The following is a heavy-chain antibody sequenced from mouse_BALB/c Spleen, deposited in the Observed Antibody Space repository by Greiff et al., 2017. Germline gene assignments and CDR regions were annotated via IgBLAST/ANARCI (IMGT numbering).Heavy chain of an antibody. J-gene: IGHJ4*01. CDR1: GYTFTSYW. CDR3: ARSWYGNYDAMDY. CDR2: INPSTGYT. V-gene: IGHV1-7*01. D-gene: IGHD2-10*02. Sequence: QVQLQQSGAELAKPGASVKMSCKASGYTFTSYWMHWVKQRPGQGLEWIGYINPSTGYTEYNQKFKDKATLTADKSSSTAYMQLSSLTSEDSAVYYCARSWYGNYDAMDYWGQGTSVTVSS.